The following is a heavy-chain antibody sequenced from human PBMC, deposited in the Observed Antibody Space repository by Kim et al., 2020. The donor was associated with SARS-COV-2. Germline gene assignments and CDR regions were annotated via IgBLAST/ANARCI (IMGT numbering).Heavy chain of an antibody. V-gene: IGHV3-48*02. J-gene: IGHJ4*02. Sequence: IYYADSVKGRFTIFRDNAKNSLYLQMNSLGEEDTALDYCARDSGSAGADDFWGQGTLVTVSS. D-gene: IGHD6-13*01. CDR2: I. CDR3: ARDSGSAGADDF.